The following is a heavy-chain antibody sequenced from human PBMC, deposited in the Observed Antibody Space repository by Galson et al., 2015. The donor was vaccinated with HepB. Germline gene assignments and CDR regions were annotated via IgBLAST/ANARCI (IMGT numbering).Heavy chain of an antibody. CDR2: INPNSGGT. CDR1: GYTFTGYY. V-gene: IGHV1-2*04. J-gene: IGHJ6*02. Sequence: SCKASGYTFTGYYMHWVRQAPGQGLEWMGWINPNSGGTNYAQKFQGWVTMTRDTSISTAYMELSRLRSDDTAVYYCARASGYCSSTSCYAYYYGMDVWGQGTTVTVSS. CDR3: ARASGYCSSTSCYAYYYGMDV. D-gene: IGHD2-2*01.